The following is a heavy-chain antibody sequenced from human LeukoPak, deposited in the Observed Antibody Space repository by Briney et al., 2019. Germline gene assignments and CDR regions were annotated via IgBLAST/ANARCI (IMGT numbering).Heavy chain of an antibody. V-gene: IGHV3-21*01. J-gene: IGHJ4*02. CDR1: GFTFSSYS. Sequence: NPGGSLRLSCAASGFTFSSYSMNWVRQAPGKGLEWVSSISSSSSYIYYADSVKGRFTISRDNAKNSLYLQMNSLRAKDTAVYYCARGHYDILTGYFGYWGQGTLVTVSS. D-gene: IGHD3-9*01. CDR3: ARGHYDILTGYFGY. CDR2: ISSSSSYI.